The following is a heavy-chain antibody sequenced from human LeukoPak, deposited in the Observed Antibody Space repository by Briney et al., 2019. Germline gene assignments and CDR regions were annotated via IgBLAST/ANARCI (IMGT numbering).Heavy chain of an antibody. CDR2: IYYSGDT. D-gene: IGHD3-10*01. J-gene: IGHJ4*02. V-gene: IGHV4-59*01. CDR1: GGSISTYH. Sequence: SETLSLTCSVSGGSISTYHWSWIRQPPGKGLEWIGYIYYSGDTNYNPSLKSRVIISADTSKNQLSLMLHSVTAADTAVYYCARSRFGLFDYWGQGTLVTVSS. CDR3: ARSRFGLFDY.